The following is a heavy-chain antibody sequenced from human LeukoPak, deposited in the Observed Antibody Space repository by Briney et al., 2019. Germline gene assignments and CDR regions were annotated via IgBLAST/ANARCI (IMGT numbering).Heavy chain of an antibody. CDR1: GYTFTSYY. D-gene: IGHD3-22*01. J-gene: IGHJ4*02. Sequence: ASVKVSCKASGYTFTSYYMHWVRQPPGQGLEWMGIINPSGGSTTYAQKFQQRVTMIRDMYTSTVYMQLSSLRSEDTAVYYYATRGTYYDSSGYQPTDYWGQGTLVTVSS. CDR3: ATRGTYYDSSGYQPTDY. CDR2: INPSGGST. V-gene: IGHV1-46*03.